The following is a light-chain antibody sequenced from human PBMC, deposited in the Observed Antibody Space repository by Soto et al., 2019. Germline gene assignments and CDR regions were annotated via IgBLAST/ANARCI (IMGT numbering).Light chain of an antibody. CDR3: SSYTTRSTYVV. CDR2: GVT. Sequence: QSVLTQPASVSGSPGQSITISCTGTDSDVGGYNYVSWYQQHPGKAPKLIIYGVTNRPSGVSNRFSGSKSGNTASLTISGLQAEDEADYYCSSYTTRSTYVVLGGGTKVTVL. CDR1: DSDVGGYNY. V-gene: IGLV2-14*01. J-gene: IGLJ2*01.